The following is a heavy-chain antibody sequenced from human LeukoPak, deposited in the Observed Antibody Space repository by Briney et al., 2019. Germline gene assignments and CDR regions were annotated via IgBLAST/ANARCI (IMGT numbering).Heavy chain of an antibody. V-gene: IGHV3-21*01. CDR2: ISSSSSYI. Sequence: GGSLRLSCAASGFTFSSYSMNWVRQAPGKGLEWVSSISSSSSYIYYADSVKGRFTISRDNAKNSLYLQMNSLRAGDTAVYYCARNSGSAAGGHYWGQGTLVTVSS. J-gene: IGHJ4*02. CDR3: ARNSGSAAGGHY. D-gene: IGHD1-26*01. CDR1: GFTFSSYS.